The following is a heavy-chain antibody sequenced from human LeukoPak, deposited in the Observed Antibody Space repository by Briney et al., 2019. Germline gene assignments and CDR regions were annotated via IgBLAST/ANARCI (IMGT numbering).Heavy chain of an antibody. Sequence: GGSLRLSCAASGFTFDDYAMHWVRQAPGKGLEWVSGISWNSGSIGYADSVKGRFTISRDNAKNSLYLQMNSLRAEDTALYYCAKGRGSSARYYFDYWGQGTPVTVSS. CDR1: GFTFDDYA. CDR2: ISWNSGSI. D-gene: IGHD1-26*01. CDR3: AKGRGSSARYYFDY. J-gene: IGHJ4*02. V-gene: IGHV3-9*01.